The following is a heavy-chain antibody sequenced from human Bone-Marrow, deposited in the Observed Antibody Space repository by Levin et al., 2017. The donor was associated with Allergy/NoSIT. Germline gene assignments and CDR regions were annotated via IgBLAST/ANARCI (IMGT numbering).Heavy chain of an antibody. CDR1: GFTFSSYD. V-gene: IGHV3-13*04. Sequence: GGSLRLSCAASGFTFSSYDMHWVRQATGRGLEWVSAIGTAADSYYSGSVKGRFTVSRDNAKNSFYLQMNSLRAGDTAVYYCARVALPRYCTSTSCSDSGYYFDYWGQGTLDTVSS. D-gene: IGHD2-2*01. CDR2: IGTAADS. CDR3: ARVALPRYCTSTSCSDSGYYFDY. J-gene: IGHJ4*02.